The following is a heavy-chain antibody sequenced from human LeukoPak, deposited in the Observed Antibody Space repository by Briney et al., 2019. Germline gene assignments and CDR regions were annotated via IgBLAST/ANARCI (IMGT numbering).Heavy chain of an antibody. CDR2: IYHSGST. CDR1: GYSISSGYY. D-gene: IGHD6-19*01. CDR3: ARGQQWLGTDY. J-gene: IGHJ4*02. Sequence: SETLSLTCAVSGYSISSGYYWGWVRQPPGKGLERIGSIYHSGSTYYNPSLKSRVPISVDTSTNQFSLKLSSVTAADTAVYYCARGQQWLGTDYWGQGTLVTVSS. V-gene: IGHV4-38-2*01.